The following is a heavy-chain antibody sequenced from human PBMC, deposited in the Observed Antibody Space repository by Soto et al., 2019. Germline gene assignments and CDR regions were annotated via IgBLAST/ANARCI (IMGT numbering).Heavy chain of an antibody. CDR2: ISNSGDYI. J-gene: IGHJ4*02. V-gene: IGHV3-21*01. CDR3: ATEPDPYDSSRYLEDY. CDR1: GSTFRTYG. Sequence: GGSLRLSCTASGSTFRTYGMNWVRQAPGKGLEWVSSISNSGDYIYYADSVQGRFTISRDNAKNSLYLQMNSLRAEDTAVYYCATEPDPYDSSRYLEDYWGQGTQLTVSS. D-gene: IGHD3-22*01.